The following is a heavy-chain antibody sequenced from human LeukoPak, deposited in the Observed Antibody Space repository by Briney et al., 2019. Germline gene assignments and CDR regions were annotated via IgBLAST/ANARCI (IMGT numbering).Heavy chain of an antibody. CDR1: GGSISSYY. V-gene: IGHV4-59*08. D-gene: IGHD6-13*01. CDR2: IYYSGST. CDR3: ARKIAAGKNLHFDY. J-gene: IGHJ4*02. Sequence: SETLSLTCTVSGGSISSYYWSWIRQPPGKGLEWIGYIYYSGSTNYNPSLKSRVTISVDTSKNQFSLKLSSVTASDTAVYYCARKIAAGKNLHFDYWGQGTLVTVSS.